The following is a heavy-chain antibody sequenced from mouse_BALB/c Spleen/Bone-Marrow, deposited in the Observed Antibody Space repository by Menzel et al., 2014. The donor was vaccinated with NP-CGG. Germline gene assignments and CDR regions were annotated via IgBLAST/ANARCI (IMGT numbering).Heavy chain of an antibody. CDR2: IWAGGST. J-gene: IGHJ3*01. CDR1: GFSLTSYG. Sequence: VKLMESGPGLVEPSQSLSITCTVSGFSLTSYGVHWVRQPPGKGLEWLGVIWAGGSTNYNAALMSSPSISKDNSKSQVFLKMNSLQTDDAAMYYCAREYYGVAYWGQVTLVTVSS. D-gene: IGHD1-1*01. CDR3: AREYYGVAY. V-gene: IGHV2-9*02.